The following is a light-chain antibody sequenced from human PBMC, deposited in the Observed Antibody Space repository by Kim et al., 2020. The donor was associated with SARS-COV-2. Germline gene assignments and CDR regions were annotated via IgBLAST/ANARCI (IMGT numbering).Light chain of an antibody. J-gene: IGKJ4*01. CDR3: QQRYNWPPLT. CDR1: QSVGNY. CDR2: DAS. V-gene: IGKV3-11*01. Sequence: EIVLTQSPATLSLSPGERATLSCRASQSVGNYLAWYQQKPGQAPRLLIYDASNRATGIPARFGGSGFGTDFTLNISSLEPEDFAVYYCQQRYNWPPLTFGGGTKVDIK.